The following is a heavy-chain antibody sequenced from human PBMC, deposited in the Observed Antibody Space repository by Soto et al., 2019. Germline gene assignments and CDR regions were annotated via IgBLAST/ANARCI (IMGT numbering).Heavy chain of an antibody. Sequence: EVQLLESGGGLVQPGGSLRLSCAASGFTFSSFAMSWVRQAPGKGLEWVSTINKSGGSTYYADSVKGRFTTSRDNSNNMLFLQINGLRAEDTAVYYCAKDPPTTGTTFDYWGRGTLVTVSS. V-gene: IGHV3-23*01. CDR2: INKSGGST. D-gene: IGHD1-1*01. CDR3: AKDPPTTGTTFDY. CDR1: GFTFSSFA. J-gene: IGHJ4*02.